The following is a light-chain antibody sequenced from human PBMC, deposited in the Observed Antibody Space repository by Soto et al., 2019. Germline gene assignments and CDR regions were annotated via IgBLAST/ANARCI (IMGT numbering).Light chain of an antibody. J-gene: IGKJ4*01. CDR1: QSVSRN. Sequence: EIVMTQSPVTLSVSPGERATLSCRASQSVSRNLAWYQKKPGQAPRLLIDGASIRATGIPARFSGSGSGTEFTLTISSLQSEDFAVYYCQQYNDWPLTFGGGTKVEIK. CDR2: GAS. CDR3: QQYNDWPLT. V-gene: IGKV3-15*01.